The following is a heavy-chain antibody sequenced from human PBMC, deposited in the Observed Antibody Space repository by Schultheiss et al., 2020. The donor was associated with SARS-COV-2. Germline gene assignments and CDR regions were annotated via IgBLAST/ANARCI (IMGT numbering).Heavy chain of an antibody. Sequence: ASVKVSCKASGYTFTSYGISWVRQAPGQGLEWMGWISAYNGNTNYAQKLQDRVTMTTDTSTSTAYMELRSLRSDDTAVYYCARDGLLAAAGDYYYYGMDVWGQGTTVTVSS. CDR3: ARDGLLAAAGDYYYYGMDV. CDR2: ISAYNGNT. D-gene: IGHD6-13*01. J-gene: IGHJ6*02. V-gene: IGHV1-18*04. CDR1: GYTFTSYG.